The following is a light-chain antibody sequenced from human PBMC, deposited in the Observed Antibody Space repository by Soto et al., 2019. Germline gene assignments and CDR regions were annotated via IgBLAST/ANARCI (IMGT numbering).Light chain of an antibody. Sequence: QSGLTQPASVSGSPGQSITISCTGTSSDVGGYNYVSWYQQQSGKAPKLIIHEVSNRPSGVSNRFSGSKSGSTASLIISGLQAEDEADYYCDSYTSSRAYVFGIGTKVTVL. CDR2: EVS. CDR3: DSYTSSRAYV. J-gene: IGLJ1*01. CDR1: SSDVGGYNY. V-gene: IGLV2-14*01.